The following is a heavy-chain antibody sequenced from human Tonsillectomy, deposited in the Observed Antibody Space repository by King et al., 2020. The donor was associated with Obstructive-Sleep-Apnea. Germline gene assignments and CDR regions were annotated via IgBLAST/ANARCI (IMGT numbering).Heavy chain of an antibody. CDR3: AREVHYGGNVFNPFDY. J-gene: IGHJ4*02. Sequence: VQLVESGAEVKKPGPSVKVSCKASEYTFTSYDINWVRQATGQGLEWMGWMNPNSGNTGYAQKFQGRVTMTRNTSISTAYMELSSLRSEDTAVYYCAREVHYGGNVFNPFDYWGQGTLVTVSS. V-gene: IGHV1-8*01. D-gene: IGHD4-23*01. CDR1: EYTFTSYD. CDR2: MNPNSGNT.